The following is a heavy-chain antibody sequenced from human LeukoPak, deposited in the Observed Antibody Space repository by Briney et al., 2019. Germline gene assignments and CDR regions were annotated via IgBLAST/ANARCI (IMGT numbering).Heavy chain of an antibody. J-gene: IGHJ4*02. Sequence: ASVKVSCKASGYTFTSYAMHWVRQAPGQRLEWMAWFHAGNGNTKYSQKIQGRLTITRATSASTAYMELSSLTSEDTAVYYCARERGDYDGFDYWGQGTLVTVSS. CDR1: GYTFTSYA. V-gene: IGHV1-3*01. CDR2: FHAGNGNT. D-gene: IGHD4-23*01. CDR3: ARERGDYDGFDY.